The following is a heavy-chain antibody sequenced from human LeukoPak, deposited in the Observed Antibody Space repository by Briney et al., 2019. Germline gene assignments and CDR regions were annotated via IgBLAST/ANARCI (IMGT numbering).Heavy chain of an antibody. CDR2: IHYTGST. Sequence: PSETLSLTCTVSGGSIISNDYYWVWIRQPPGKGREWVGTIHYTGSTYYNSSLKRRVTISIDTSKNQFSLKLTSVTAADTAVYYCARDPMIGGRRFDPWGQGTLVTVSS. D-gene: IGHD3-22*01. J-gene: IGHJ5*02. CDR3: ARDPMIGGRRFDP. CDR1: GGSIISNDYY. V-gene: IGHV4-39*07.